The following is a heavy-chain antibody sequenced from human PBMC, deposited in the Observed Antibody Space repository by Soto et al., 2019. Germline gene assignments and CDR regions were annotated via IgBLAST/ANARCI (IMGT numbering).Heavy chain of an antibody. D-gene: IGHD6-19*01. Sequence: LSLTCAVSGGSISSSNWWSWVRQPPGKGLEWIGEIYHSGSTNYNPSLKSRVTISVDKSKNQFSLKLSSVTAADTAVYYCASLAVAGTGEWDYWGQGTLVTVSS. V-gene: IGHV4-4*02. CDR3: ASLAVAGTGEWDY. CDR1: GGSISSSNW. CDR2: IYHSGST. J-gene: IGHJ4*02.